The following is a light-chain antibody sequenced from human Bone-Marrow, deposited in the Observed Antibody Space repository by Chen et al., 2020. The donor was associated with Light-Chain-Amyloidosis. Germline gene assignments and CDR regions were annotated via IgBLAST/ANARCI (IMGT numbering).Light chain of an antibody. Sequence: DIRMPQSPSSLSASVGDKITISCRTSHHIENYLNWYQQKPGTAPKLLIFLASRLQSGVPSRFSGRGSGTSCTLTIDNLQPEDFATYYCQQSYSLPLTFGGGTKV. J-gene: IGKJ4*02. CDR1: HHIENY. CDR3: QQSYSLPLT. V-gene: IGKV1-39*01. CDR2: LAS.